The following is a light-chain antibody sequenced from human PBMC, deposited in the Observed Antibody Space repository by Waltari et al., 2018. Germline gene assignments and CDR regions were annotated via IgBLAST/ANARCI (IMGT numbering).Light chain of an antibody. CDR1: SSNIGNYN. V-gene: IGLV1-47*01. CDR2: RSN. J-gene: IGLJ2*01. Sequence: QSVLTQPPSASGTPGQRVTISCSGSSSNIGNYNVFWYQQLPGMAPKLLIYRSNQRPSGVPDRFSGSKSGTSASPDIGGLRSEDEADYYCAAWDDSVSGPVFGGGTKVTVL. CDR3: AAWDDSVSGPV.